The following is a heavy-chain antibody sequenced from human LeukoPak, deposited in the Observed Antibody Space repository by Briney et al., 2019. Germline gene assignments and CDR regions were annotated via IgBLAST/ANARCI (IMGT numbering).Heavy chain of an antibody. V-gene: IGHV1-18*01. J-gene: IGHJ6*03. Sequence: GASVKVSCKASGYTFTSYGISWVRQAPGQGLEWMGWISAYNGNTNFAQKLQGRVTMTTDTSTSTAYMELRSLRSDDTAVCYCARVYNTYYDFWSGHIYYMDVWGKGTTVTVSS. CDR3: ARVYNTYYDFWSGHIYYMDV. CDR2: ISAYNGNT. CDR1: GYTFTSYG. D-gene: IGHD3-3*01.